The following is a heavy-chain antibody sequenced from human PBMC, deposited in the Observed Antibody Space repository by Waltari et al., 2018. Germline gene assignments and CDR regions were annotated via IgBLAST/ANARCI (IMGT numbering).Heavy chain of an antibody. CDR3: ARVLGPPHYGEPTIDY. Sequence: QVQLVQSGAEVKKPGASVKVSCKASGYTFTSYDINWVRQAPGKGLEWMGWMNPHSGNTGYAQKFQGRVTRTRKTSIRTAYRELSSLRSEDTAVYYCARVLGPPHYGEPTIDYWGQGTLVTVSS. V-gene: IGHV1-8*01. CDR1: GYTFTSYD. J-gene: IGHJ4*02. CDR2: MNPHSGNT. D-gene: IGHD4-17*01.